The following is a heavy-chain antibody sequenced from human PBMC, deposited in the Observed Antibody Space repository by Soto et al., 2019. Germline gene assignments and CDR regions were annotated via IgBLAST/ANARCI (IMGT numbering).Heavy chain of an antibody. CDR1: GVSISDSY. J-gene: IGHJ4*02. CDR3: AREPDGGYLDY. D-gene: IGHD2-2*01. Sequence: ETLSLTCTVSGVSISDSYWAWIRQPAGKGLEWIGRVFTSGSTTYNPSLKSRVTMSVDASKRQFFLRLNSLTAADTAVYYCAREPDGGYLDYWGQGALVTV. V-gene: IGHV4-4*07. CDR2: VFTSGST.